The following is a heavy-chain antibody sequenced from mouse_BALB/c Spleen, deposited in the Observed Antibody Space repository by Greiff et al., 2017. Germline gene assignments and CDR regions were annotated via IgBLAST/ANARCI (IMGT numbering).Heavy chain of an antibody. CDR2: IYPGSGST. Sequence: LKQPGSELVRPGASVKLSCKASGYTFTSYWMHWVKQRPGQGLEWIGNIYPGSGSTNYDEKFKSKATLTVDTSSSTAYMQLSSLTSEDSAVYYCTRHITTVVARYFDVWGAGTTVTVSS. V-gene: IGHV1S22*01. CDR1: GYTFTSYW. D-gene: IGHD1-1*01. CDR3: TRHITTVVARYFDV. J-gene: IGHJ1*01.